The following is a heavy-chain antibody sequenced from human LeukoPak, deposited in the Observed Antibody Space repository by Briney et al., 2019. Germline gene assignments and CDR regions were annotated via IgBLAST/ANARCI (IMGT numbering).Heavy chain of an antibody. V-gene: IGHV4-39*07. J-gene: IGHJ4*02. Sequence: SGTLSLTCAVSGGSISSSSYYWGWIRQPPGKGLEWIGSIYYSGSTYYNPSLKSRVTISVDTSKNQFSLKLSSVTAADTAVYYCAKGYSSGWYNWGQGTLVTVSS. D-gene: IGHD6-19*01. CDR3: AKGYSSGWYN. CDR1: GGSISSSSYY. CDR2: IYYSGST.